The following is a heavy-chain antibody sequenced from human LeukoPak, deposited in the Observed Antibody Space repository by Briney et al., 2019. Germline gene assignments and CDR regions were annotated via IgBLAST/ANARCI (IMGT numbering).Heavy chain of an antibody. V-gene: IGHV3-53*01. D-gene: IGHD2-15*01. Sequence: PGGSLRLSCAASGFTVSSNYMTWVRQAPGKGLEWVSTLYNGGSPHYADSVKGRFTISSDKSKNTLFLQMNSLRAEDTAVYYCARAQDYCSGGSCYGYFQHWGQGSLVTASS. CDR1: GFTVSSNY. CDR3: ARAQDYCSGGSCYGYFQH. CDR2: LYNGGSP. J-gene: IGHJ1*01.